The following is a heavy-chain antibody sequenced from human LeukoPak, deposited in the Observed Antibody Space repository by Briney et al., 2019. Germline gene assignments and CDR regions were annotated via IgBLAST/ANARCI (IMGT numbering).Heavy chain of an antibody. CDR3: AKDIGAKGGRFDY. J-gene: IGHJ4*02. V-gene: IGHV3-9*01. CDR1: GFTFDDYA. CDR2: ISWNSGSI. D-gene: IGHD3-10*01. Sequence: GGPLRLSCAASGFTFDDYAMHWVRQAPGKGLEWVSGISWNSGSIGYADSVKGRFTISRDNAKNSLYLQMNSLRAEDTALYYCAKDIGAKGGRFDYWGQGTLVTVSS.